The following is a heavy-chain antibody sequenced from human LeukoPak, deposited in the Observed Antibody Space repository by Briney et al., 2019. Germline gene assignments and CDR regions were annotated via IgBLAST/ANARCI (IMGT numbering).Heavy chain of an antibody. CDR2: TYYRSKWYN. D-gene: IGHD5-12*01. Sequence: SQTLSLTCAIFGDSVSSNSAAWNWIRQSPSRGLEWLGRTYYRSKWYNDYAVPMKGRITINPDTSKNQFSLHLNSVTPEDTAVYYCARDSGSGDDLLDSWGQGTLVTVSS. CDR1: GDSVSSNSAA. CDR3: ARDSGSGDDLLDS. V-gene: IGHV6-1*01. J-gene: IGHJ4*02.